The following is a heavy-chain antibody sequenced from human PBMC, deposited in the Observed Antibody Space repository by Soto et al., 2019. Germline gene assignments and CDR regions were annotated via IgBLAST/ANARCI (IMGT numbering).Heavy chain of an antibody. J-gene: IGHJ4*02. V-gene: IGHV4-30-2*01. CDR1: GGSISSGGYS. CDR3: ARGGGAYGSGSYYSYYFDY. D-gene: IGHD3-10*01. Sequence: TSETLSLTCAVSGGSISSGGYSWSWIRQPPGKGLEWIGYIYHSGSTYYNPSLKSRVTISVDRSKNQFSLKLSSVTAADTAVYYCARGGGAYGSGSYYSYYFDYWGQGTLVTVSS. CDR2: IYHSGST.